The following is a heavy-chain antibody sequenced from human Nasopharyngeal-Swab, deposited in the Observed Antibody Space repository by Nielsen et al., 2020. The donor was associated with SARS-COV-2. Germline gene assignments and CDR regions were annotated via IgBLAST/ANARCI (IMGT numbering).Heavy chain of an antibody. CDR2: IIPIFGTA. CDR3: ARGDFWSGFQRRGNYYGMDV. J-gene: IGHJ6*02. V-gene: IGHV1-69*06. D-gene: IGHD3-3*01. Sequence: WVRQAPGQGLEWMGGIIPIFGTANYAQKFQGRVTITADKSTSTAYMELSSLRSEDTAVYYCARGDFWSGFQRRGNYYGMDVWGQGTTVTVSS.